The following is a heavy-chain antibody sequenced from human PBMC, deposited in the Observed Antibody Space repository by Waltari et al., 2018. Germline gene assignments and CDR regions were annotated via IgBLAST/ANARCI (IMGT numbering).Heavy chain of an antibody. D-gene: IGHD6-19*01. Sequence: QVQLQESGPGLVKPSETLSLTCTVSGGSISSYYWSWIRQPAGKGLEWIGRIYTSGSTNYNPSLKSRVTMSVDTSKNQFSLKLSSVTAADTAVYYCARGKVAVAGTYYYYYYMDVWGKGTTVTVSS. CDR3: ARGKVAVAGTYYYYYYMDV. J-gene: IGHJ6*03. CDR1: GGSISSYY. CDR2: IYTSGST. V-gene: IGHV4-4*07.